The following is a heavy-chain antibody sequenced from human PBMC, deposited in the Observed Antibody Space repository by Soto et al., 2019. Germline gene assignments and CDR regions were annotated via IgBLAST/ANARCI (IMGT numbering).Heavy chain of an antibody. CDR1: GYTFTSYV. Sequence: ASVKVSCKASGYTFTSYVISWGRQAPGQGLEGRGWISAYNGNTNYAQKLQGRVTMTTDTSTSTAYMELRSLRSDDTAVYYCARDRLSAFWLHLGIDYWGQGTLVTVPS. CDR2: ISAYNGNT. J-gene: IGHJ4*02. V-gene: IGHV1-18*01. D-gene: IGHD3-16*01. CDR3: ARDRLSAFWLHLGIDY.